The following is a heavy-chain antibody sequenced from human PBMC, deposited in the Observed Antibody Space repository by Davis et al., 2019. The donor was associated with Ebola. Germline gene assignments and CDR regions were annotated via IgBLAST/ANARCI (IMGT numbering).Heavy chain of an antibody. Sequence: GESLKISCKGSGYSFNSYWIGWVRQMPGKGLEWMGLIYTGDSDIRYTPSFRGQVTISADKSIKTAFLQWSSLKASDTAMYYCATLRRTITGMDDGFDIWGQGTMVTVSS. J-gene: IGHJ3*02. D-gene: IGHD1-20*01. CDR1: GYSFNSYW. V-gene: IGHV5-51*01. CDR3: ATLRRTITGMDDGFDI. CDR2: IYTGDSDI.